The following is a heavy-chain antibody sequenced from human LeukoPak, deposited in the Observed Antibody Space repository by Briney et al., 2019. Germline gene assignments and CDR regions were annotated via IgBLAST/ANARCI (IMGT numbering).Heavy chain of an antibody. J-gene: IGHJ4*02. CDR3: ARDKSYGDNYFDY. CDR2: IISDGTTT. Sequence: PGGSLRLSCTASGFPLSNFWMHWVRQVPGKGLVWVSRIISDGTTTSYADSVKGRFTISRDNAKNTLYLQMNGLRAEDTAVYYCARDKSYGDNYFDYWGQGTLVTVSS. V-gene: IGHV3-74*01. CDR1: GFPLSNFW. D-gene: IGHD4-17*01.